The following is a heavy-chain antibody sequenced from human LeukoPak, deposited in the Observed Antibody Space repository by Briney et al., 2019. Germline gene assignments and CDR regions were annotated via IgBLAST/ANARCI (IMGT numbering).Heavy chain of an antibody. J-gene: IGHJ6*03. CDR2: IIPVFRKT. Sequence: SVKVSCKASGGTFSSYGISWVRQAPGQGLEWMGGIIPVFRKTNYAQKFQGRVTITTDESTSTAYMYLSSLRSEDTAVYYCATDPDMEVWGKGATVTVSS. V-gene: IGHV1-69*05. CDR3: ATDPDMEV. CDR1: GGTFSSYG.